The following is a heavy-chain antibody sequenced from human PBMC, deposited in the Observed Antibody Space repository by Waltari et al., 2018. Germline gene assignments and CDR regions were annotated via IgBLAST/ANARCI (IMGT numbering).Heavy chain of an antibody. V-gene: IGHV3-7*01. Sequence: EAQLVESGGALVQPGGCLRLTCAASGFSLSSYWMNWVRQAPGKGLEWVAIINLDGDVKHYVDSGKGRFTISRDNIKNSLYLQMNSLRAEDTAVYYCARGQGYLIDYWGQGTLVTVSS. J-gene: IGHJ4*02. D-gene: IGHD3-22*01. CDR3: ARGQGYLIDY. CDR1: GFSLSSYW. CDR2: INLDGDVK.